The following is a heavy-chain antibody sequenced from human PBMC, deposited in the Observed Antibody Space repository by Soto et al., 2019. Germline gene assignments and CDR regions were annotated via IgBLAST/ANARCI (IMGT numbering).Heavy chain of an antibody. D-gene: IGHD4-17*01. CDR3: ARSPYTYGDYEKYYFDY. J-gene: IGHJ4*02. CDR2: IYYSGST. V-gene: IGHV4-31*03. Sequence: SETLSLTCTVSGGSISSGGYYWSWIRQHPGKGLEWIGYIYYSGSTYYNPSLKSRVTISVDTSKNQFSLKLSSVTAADTAVYYCARSPYTYGDYEKYYFDYWGQGTLVTVSS. CDR1: GGSISSGGYY.